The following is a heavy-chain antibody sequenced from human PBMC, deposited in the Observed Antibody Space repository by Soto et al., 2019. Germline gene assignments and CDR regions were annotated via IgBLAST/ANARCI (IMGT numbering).Heavy chain of an antibody. Sequence: SVKVSCKASGGTFSSYAISWVRQAPGQGLEWMGGIIPIFGTANYAQKFQGRVTITADESTSTAYMELSSLRSEDTAVYYCASSHSRVVTATPYYGMDVWGQGTTVTVSS. D-gene: IGHD2-21*02. J-gene: IGHJ6*02. CDR2: IIPIFGTA. CDR3: ASSHSRVVTATPYYGMDV. CDR1: GGTFSSYA. V-gene: IGHV1-69*13.